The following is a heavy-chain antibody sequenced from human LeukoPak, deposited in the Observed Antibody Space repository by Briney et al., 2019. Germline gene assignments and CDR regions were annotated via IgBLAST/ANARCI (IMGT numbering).Heavy chain of an antibody. CDR1: GFTFSTYA. D-gene: IGHD1-26*01. J-gene: IGHJ6*03. CDR3: AKLGGNYSPYYSYMDV. CDR2: ISASGTIT. Sequence: GSLRLSCATSGFTFSTYAMNWVRQAPGNGLEWVSVISASGTITNYADSVKGRFTVSRDKSKNTLVLQMDSLRAEDTAVYYCAKLGGNYSPYYSYMDVWGKGTTVTVSS. V-gene: IGHV3-23*01.